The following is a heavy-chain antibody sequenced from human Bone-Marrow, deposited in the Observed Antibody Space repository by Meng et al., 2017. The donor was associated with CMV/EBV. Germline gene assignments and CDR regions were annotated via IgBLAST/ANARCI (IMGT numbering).Heavy chain of an antibody. CDR2: ISGSGGST. Sequence: LSLTCAASGFTFSSYAMSWVRQAPGKGLEWVSAISGSGGSTYYADSVKGRFTISRDNSKNTLYLQMNSLRAEDTAVYYCAKGGYCSSTSCPFDYWGQGILVTVSS. CDR3: AKGGYCSSTSCPFDY. CDR1: GFTFSSYA. V-gene: IGHV3-23*01. D-gene: IGHD2-2*01. J-gene: IGHJ4*02.